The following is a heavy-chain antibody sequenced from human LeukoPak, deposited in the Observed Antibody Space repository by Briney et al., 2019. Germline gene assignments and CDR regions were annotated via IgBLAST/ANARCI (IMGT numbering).Heavy chain of an antibody. D-gene: IGHD4-17*01. CDR1: GFTFSSYW. J-gene: IGHJ4*02. CDR3: ATAYGDY. CDR2: IKQDGSKK. V-gene: IGHV3-7*03. Sequence: GGSLRLSCAASGFTFSSYWMSWVRQVPEKGLEWVANIKQDGSKKDYVDSVKGRFTISRDNAKNSLCLQMNSLRVEDTAVYYCATAYGDYWGQGTLVTVSS.